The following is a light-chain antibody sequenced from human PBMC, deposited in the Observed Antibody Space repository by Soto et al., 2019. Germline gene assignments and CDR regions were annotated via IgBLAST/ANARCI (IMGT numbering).Light chain of an antibody. CDR2: AAS. Sequence: DIQMTQSPSSLSASVGDRVTITCRANQDISYYLAWYQQKQGKVPKLLIYAASTLQSGVPSRFSGSGSGTDFTLTISSLQPEDIATYYCQKYQSAPRTFGQGTKVDIK. CDR3: QKYQSAPRT. CDR1: QDISYY. V-gene: IGKV1-27*01. J-gene: IGKJ1*01.